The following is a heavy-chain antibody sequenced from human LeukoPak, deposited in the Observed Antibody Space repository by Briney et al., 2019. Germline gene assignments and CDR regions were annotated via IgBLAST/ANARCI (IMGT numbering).Heavy chain of an antibody. CDR2: INHSGST. D-gene: IGHD6-13*01. CDR3: ARGYSSSWFAH. Sequence: PSETLSLTCAVYGGSFSGYYWSWIRQPPGKGLEWIGEINHSGSTNYNPSLKSRVTISVDTSRNQFSLKLSSVTAADTAMYYCARGYSSSWFAHWGQGTLVTVSS. J-gene: IGHJ5*02. CDR1: GGSFSGYY. V-gene: IGHV4-34*01.